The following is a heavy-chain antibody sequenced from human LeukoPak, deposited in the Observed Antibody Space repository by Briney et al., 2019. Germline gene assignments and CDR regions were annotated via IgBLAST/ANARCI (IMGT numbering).Heavy chain of an antibody. Sequence: PGRSLRLSCAASGFTFTSHAMHWVRQAPGKGLEWVAVISYDGSNKYYADSVKGRFTISRDNSKNTLYLQMNSLRAEDTAVYYCAKGGPPEDMDVWGKGTTVTVSS. CDR3: AKGGPPEDMDV. CDR1: GFTFTSHA. J-gene: IGHJ6*03. V-gene: IGHV3-30-3*01. CDR2: ISYDGSNK.